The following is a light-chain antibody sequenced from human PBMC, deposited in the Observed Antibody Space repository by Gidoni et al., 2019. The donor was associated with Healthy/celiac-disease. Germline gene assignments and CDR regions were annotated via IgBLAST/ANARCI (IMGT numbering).Light chain of an antibody. V-gene: IGLV2-14*03. CDR1: SSDVGGYNY. CDR2: DVS. J-gene: IGLJ1*01. Sequence: SALPHPAPVSGSPGQSITIPSTGTSSDVGGYNYVSWYQHHPGKAPKLMVYDVSNRPSGVSNRFSGSKSGNTAAMTISGLQDEDEADYYCSSYTSSSPYVFGTGTKVTVL. CDR3: SSYTSSSPYV.